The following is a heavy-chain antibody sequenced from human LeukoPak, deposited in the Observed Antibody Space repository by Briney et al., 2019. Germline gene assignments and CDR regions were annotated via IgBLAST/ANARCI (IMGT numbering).Heavy chain of an antibody. V-gene: IGHV5-51*01. CDR1: GYSFATYW. J-gene: IGHJ5*02. CDR2: IYPADSNT. Sequence: GESLKISCTGSGYSFATYWIAWVRQMPGKGLEWMGIIYPADSNTRYSPSFKGQVTIPVDKSNSTAYLQWSSLKASDTAMYFCARLYSILSPFDPWGQGTLVTVSS. CDR3: ARLYSILSPFDP. D-gene: IGHD2-21*01.